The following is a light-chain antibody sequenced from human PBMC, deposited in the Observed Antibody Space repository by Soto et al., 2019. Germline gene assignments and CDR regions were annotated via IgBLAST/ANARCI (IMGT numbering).Light chain of an antibody. V-gene: IGKV3-15*01. CDR1: QSVSSN. Sequence: EIVMTQSPATLSVSPGERATLSCRASQSVSSNLAWYQQKPGQAPRLLIYGASTRATGIPARFSGSGSGTDFTLTISSLQSEDFAVYYCQQNNNRSTFGQGTRLEIK. CDR3: QQNNNRST. CDR2: GAS. J-gene: IGKJ5*01.